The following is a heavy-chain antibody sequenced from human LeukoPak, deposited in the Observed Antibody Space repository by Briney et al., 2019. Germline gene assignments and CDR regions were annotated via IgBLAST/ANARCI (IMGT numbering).Heavy chain of an antibody. CDR1: GFTFSSYA. V-gene: IGHV3-23*01. CDR3: AKDLKWELRAAPLDY. CDR2: ISGSGGST. J-gene: IGHJ4*02. Sequence: GGSLRLSCAASGFTFSSYAMSWVRQAPGKGLEWVSAISGSGGSTYYADSVKGRFTISRDNSKNTLYLQMNSLRAEDTAIYYCAKDLKWELRAAPLDYWGQGTLVTVSS. D-gene: IGHD1-26*01.